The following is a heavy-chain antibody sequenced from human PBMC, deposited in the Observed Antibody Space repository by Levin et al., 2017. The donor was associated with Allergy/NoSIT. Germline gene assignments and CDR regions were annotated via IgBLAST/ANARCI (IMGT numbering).Heavy chain of an antibody. J-gene: IGHJ4*02. Sequence: QAGGSLRLSCAASGFTVSSNYMSWVRQAPGKGLEWVSVFYSGGSAYYADSVKGRFSISRDNSKNTLYLQMNSLRGEDTAVYYCARGPPDVATITYFDSWGQGTLVTVSS. CDR3: ARGPPDVATITYFDS. D-gene: IGHD5-12*01. CDR1: GFTVSSNY. CDR2: FYSGGSA. V-gene: IGHV3-53*01.